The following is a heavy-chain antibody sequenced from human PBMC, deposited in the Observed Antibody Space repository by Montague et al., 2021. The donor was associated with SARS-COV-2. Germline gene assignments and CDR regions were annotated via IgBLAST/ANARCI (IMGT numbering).Heavy chain of an antibody. CDR1: GGSISSYY. D-gene: IGHD3-10*01. CDR3: ARTYYYGSVVWFDP. J-gene: IGHJ5*02. V-gene: IGHV4-59*08. CDR2: IYYSGST. Sequence: SETLSLTCTVSGGSISSYYWSWIRRPPGKGLEWIGYIYYSGSTNYNPSLKSRVTISVDTSKNQFSLKLSSVTAADTAVYYCARTYYYGSVVWFDPWGQGTLVTVSS.